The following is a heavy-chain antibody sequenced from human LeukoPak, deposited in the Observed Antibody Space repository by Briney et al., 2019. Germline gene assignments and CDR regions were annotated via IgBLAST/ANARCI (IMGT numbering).Heavy chain of an antibody. CDR3: AKGLPVAEPTDY. CDR2: ISYDGSNE. V-gene: IGHV3-30*18. D-gene: IGHD4-23*01. Sequence: GRSLRLSCAASGFIFSSHGMHWVRQAPGKGLEWVAVISYDGSNEYYADSVKGRFIISRDNSKNTLYPQMSSLRGEDTAVYCCAKGLPVAEPTDYWGQGILVTVSS. CDR1: GFIFSSHG. J-gene: IGHJ4*02.